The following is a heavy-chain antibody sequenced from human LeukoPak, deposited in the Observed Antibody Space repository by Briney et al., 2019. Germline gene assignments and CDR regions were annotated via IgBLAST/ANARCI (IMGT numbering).Heavy chain of an antibody. Sequence: PGGSLRLSCAASGFTFSDYYMSWIRQAPGKGLEWIGSIYYSGSTYYNPSLKSRVTISVDTSKNQFSLKLSSVTAADTAVYYCARDKYFDLWSRGTLVTVSS. CDR1: GFTFSDYY. V-gene: IGHV4-38-2*02. CDR3: ARDKYFDL. J-gene: IGHJ2*01. CDR2: IYYSGST.